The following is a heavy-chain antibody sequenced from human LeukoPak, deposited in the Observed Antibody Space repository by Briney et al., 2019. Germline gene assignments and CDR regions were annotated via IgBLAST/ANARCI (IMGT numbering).Heavy chain of an antibody. CDR3: ASNYYDSSGYTHYYYYGMDV. CDR2: INHSGST. D-gene: IGHD3-22*01. Sequence: SETLSLTCAVYGGSFSGYYWSWIRQPPGKGLEWVGEINHSGSTNYNPSLKSRVTISVDTSKNQFSLKLSSVTAADTAVYYCASNYYDSSGYTHYYYYGMDVWGQGTTVTVS. CDR1: GGSFSGYY. V-gene: IGHV4-34*01. J-gene: IGHJ6*02.